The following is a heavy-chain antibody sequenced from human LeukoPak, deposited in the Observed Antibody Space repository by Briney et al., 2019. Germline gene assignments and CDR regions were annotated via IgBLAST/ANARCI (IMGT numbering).Heavy chain of an antibody. Sequence: GGSLRLSCAASGFTFSSYAMHWVRQAPGKGLEWVAVISYDGSNKYYADSVKGRFTISRDNSKNTLYLQMNSLRAEDTAVYYCARGEVFFDYWGQGTLVTVSS. V-gene: IGHV3-30*14. D-gene: IGHD1-26*01. CDR1: GFTFSSYA. J-gene: IGHJ4*02. CDR2: ISYDGSNK. CDR3: ARGEVFFDY.